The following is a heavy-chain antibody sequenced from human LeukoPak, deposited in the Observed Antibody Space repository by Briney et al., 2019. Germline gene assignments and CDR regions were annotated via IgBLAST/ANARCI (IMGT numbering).Heavy chain of an antibody. Sequence: SVKLSCKASGGTCSSYAISWVRHAPGQGLEWIGRIIPIFGTANYAQQFQGRVTITTDESTSTAYMELSSLRSEDTAVYYCARAYYYDSSGYPAFDIWRQGTMVTVSS. CDR3: ARAYYYDSSGYPAFDI. D-gene: IGHD3-22*01. CDR2: IIPIFGTA. J-gene: IGHJ3*02. CDR1: GGTCSSYA. V-gene: IGHV1-69*05.